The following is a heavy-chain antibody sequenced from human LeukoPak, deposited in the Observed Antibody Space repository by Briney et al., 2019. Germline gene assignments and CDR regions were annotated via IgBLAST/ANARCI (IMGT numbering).Heavy chain of an antibody. V-gene: IGHV3-7*01. Sequence: GGSLRLSCAASGFTFGSYAMSWVRQVPGRGPEWVANVNRDGSETYYLDSVKGRFTISKDNAKNSLYLQMNSLRAEDTAVYYCARDKVHYYDSSGYYSAEYFQHWGQGTLVTVSS. CDR3: ARDKVHYYDSSGYYSAEYFQH. J-gene: IGHJ1*01. CDR2: VNRDGSET. CDR1: GFTFGSYA. D-gene: IGHD3-22*01.